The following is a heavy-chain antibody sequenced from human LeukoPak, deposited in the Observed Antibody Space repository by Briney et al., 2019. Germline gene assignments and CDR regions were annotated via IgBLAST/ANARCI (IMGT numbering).Heavy chain of an antibody. J-gene: IGHJ4*02. CDR3: ARHYYDFWSGYHFGY. D-gene: IGHD3-3*01. Sequence: SETLSLTCTVSGGSISSSSYYWGWIRQPPGKGLEWIGSIYYSGSTYYNPSLKSRVTISVDTSKSQFSLKLSSVTAADTAVYYCARHYYDFWSGYHFGYWGQGTLVTVSS. CDR1: GGSISSSSYY. V-gene: IGHV4-39*01. CDR2: IYYSGST.